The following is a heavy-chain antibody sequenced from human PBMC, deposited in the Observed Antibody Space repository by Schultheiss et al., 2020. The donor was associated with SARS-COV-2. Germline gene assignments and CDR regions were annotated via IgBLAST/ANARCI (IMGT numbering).Heavy chain of an antibody. CDR2: IYHSGST. V-gene: IGHV4-4*02. J-gene: IGHJ6*02. CDR3: ARTNCSGGSCWLGWDYYYGMDV. D-gene: IGHD2-15*01. Sequence: SETLSLTCAVSGGSISSSNWWSWVRQPPGKGLEWIGEIYHSGSTNYNPSLKSRVTISVDTSKNQFSLKLSSVTAADTAVYYCARTNCSGGSCWLGWDYYYGMDVWGQGTTVTVSS. CDR1: GGSISSSNW.